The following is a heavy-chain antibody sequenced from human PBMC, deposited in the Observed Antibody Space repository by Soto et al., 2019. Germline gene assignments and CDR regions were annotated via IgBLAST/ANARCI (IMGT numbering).Heavy chain of an antibody. CDR2: IYYSGST. CDR3: ARGAYYYDSRGYYYPPSFDY. CDR1: GGSISSSSYY. J-gene: IGHJ4*02. D-gene: IGHD3-22*01. Sequence: PSETLSLTCTVSGGSISSSSYYLGWIRPPPGKGLEWIGSIYYSGSTYYNPSLKSRVTISVDRSRNQFSLKLSSVTAADTAVYYCARGAYYYDSRGYYYPPSFDYWGQGTLVTVSS. V-gene: IGHV4-39*07.